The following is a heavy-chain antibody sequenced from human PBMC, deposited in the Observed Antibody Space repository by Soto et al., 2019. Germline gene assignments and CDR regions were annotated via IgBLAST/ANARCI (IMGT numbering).Heavy chain of an antibody. V-gene: IGHV3-21*06. J-gene: IGHJ4*02. CDR2: ISSTTNYI. Sequence: GGSLRLACAASRFTFTRYVMNWVRKAPGKGLEWVSSISSTTNYIYYGDSMKGRFTISRDNAKNSLYLEMNSLRAEDTAVYYCARESEDLTSNFDYWGQGTLVTVSS. CDR1: RFTFTRYV. CDR3: ARESEDLTSNFDY.